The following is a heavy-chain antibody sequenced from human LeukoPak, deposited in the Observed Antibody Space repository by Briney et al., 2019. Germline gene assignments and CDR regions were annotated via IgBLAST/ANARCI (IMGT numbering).Heavy chain of an antibody. CDR1: GYTFTGYY. CDR2: INPNSGGT. J-gene: IGHJ4*02. CDR3: ARGPVAGPYYFDY. D-gene: IGHD6-19*01. V-gene: IGHV1-2*06. Sequence: ASVKLSCKASGYTFTGYYMHWVRQAPGQGLEWMGRINPNSGGTNYAQKFQGRVTMTRDTSISTAYMELSRLRSDDTAVYYCARGPVAGPYYFDYWGQGTLVTVSS.